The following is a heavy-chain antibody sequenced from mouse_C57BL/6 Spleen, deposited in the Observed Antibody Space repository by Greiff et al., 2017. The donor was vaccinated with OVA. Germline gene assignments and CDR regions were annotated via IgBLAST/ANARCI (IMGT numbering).Heavy chain of an antibody. V-gene: IGHV1-81*01. CDR2: IYPRSGNT. CDR1: GYTFTSYG. D-gene: IGHD2-1*01. J-gene: IGHJ3*01. CDR3: AGLYYGNYVSWFAY. Sequence: VQLQQSGAELARPGASVKLSCKASGYTFTSYGISWVKQRPGQGLEWIGEIYPRSGNTYYNEKFKGKATLTVDKSSSTAYMELRSLTSEDSAVYFCAGLYYGNYVSWFAYWGQGTLVTVSA.